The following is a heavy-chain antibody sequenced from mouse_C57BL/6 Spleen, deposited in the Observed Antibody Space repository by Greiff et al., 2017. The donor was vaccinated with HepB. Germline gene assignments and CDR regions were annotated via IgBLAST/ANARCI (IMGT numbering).Heavy chain of an antibody. J-gene: IGHJ4*01. CDR1: GFTFSDYG. CDR3: ARGGRNYAMDY. V-gene: IGHV5-17*01. D-gene: IGHD3-3*01. Sequence: EVKVVESGGGLVKPGGSLKLSCAASGFTFSDYGMHWVRQAPEKGLEWVAYISSGSSTIYYADTVKGRFTISRDNAKNTLFLQMTSLRSEDTAMYYCARGGRNYAMDYWGQGTSVTVSS. CDR2: ISSGSSTI.